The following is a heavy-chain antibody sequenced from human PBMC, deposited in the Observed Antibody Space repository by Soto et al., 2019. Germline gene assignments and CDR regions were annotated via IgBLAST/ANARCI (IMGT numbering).Heavy chain of an antibody. V-gene: IGHV4-4*02. J-gene: IGHJ4*02. CDR3: ARSGDGSGSYMDYFDY. D-gene: IGHD3-10*01. CDR1: GGSISSSNW. CDR2: IYHSGST. Sequence: QVQLQESGPGLVKPSGTLSLTCAVSGGSISSSNWWSWVRQPPGKGLEWIGEIYHSGSTNYNPSLKSRVTVSVDKSKNRFSLKLSSVTAADTAVYYCARSGDGSGSYMDYFDYWGQGTLVTVSS.